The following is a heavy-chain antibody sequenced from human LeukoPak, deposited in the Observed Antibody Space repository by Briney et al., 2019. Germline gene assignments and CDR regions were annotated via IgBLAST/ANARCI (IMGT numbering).Heavy chain of an antibody. V-gene: IGHV3-21*01. Sequence: GGSLRLSCAASGFTFSSYSMNWVRQAPGKGLEWVSSISSSSSYICYADSVKGRFTISRDNAKNSLYLQMNSLRAEDTAVYYCARASRYWYFDLWGRGTLVTVSS. CDR1: GFTFSSYS. J-gene: IGHJ2*01. CDR3: ARASRYWYFDL. CDR2: ISSSSSYI.